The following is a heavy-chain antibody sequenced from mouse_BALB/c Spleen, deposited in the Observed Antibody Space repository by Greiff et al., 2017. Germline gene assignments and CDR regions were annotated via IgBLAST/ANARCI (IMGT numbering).Heavy chain of an antibody. CDR2: IRNKANGYTT. V-gene: IGHV7-3*02. CDR3: ARVYYKYDDVWYFDV. Sequence: EVKVEESGGGLVQPGGSLRLSCATSGFTFTDYYMSWVRQPPGKALEWLGFIRNKANGYTTEYSASVKGRFTISSDNSQSILYLQMNTLRAEDSATYYCARVYYKYDDVWYFDVWGAGTTVTVSS. D-gene: IGHD2-14*01. CDR1: GFTFTDYY. J-gene: IGHJ1*01.